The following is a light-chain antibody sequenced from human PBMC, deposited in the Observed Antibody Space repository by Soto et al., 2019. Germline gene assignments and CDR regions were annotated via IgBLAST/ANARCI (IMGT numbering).Light chain of an antibody. J-gene: IGKJ4*01. CDR1: QSVSSY. Sequence: EIVLTQSPATLSLSPGERATLSCRASQSVSSYLAWYQQKPGQAPRLLIYDASNRATGIPARFSGSGSGTDFTLTISSLEPEDFAVYYCQLCSNWPLTFGGGTKVEIK. CDR2: DAS. CDR3: QLCSNWPLT. V-gene: IGKV3-11*01.